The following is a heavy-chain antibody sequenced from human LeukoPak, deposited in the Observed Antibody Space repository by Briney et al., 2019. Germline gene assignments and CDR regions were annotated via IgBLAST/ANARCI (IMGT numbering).Heavy chain of an antibody. J-gene: IGHJ4*02. CDR3: AKASWVSSACAVL. CDR2: LRGDSST. CDR1: GFTLRRYA. V-gene: IGHV3-23*05. D-gene: IGHD2-8*01. Sequence: GWALPLTRVSSGFTLRRYAMSWVRQPASREVDWVASLRGDSSTFYADSVKGRFTLSRDESRNTVYLQLTYLRVEDTAVYYCAKASWVSSACAVLWGQGTPVTVSS.